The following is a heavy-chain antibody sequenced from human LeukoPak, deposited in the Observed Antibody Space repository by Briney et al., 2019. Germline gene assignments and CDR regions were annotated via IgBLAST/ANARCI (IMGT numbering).Heavy chain of an antibody. CDR3: ARERFHGSGAPKFDY. Sequence: SETLSLTCTVAGGSISNNLYYWGWVRQPPGKGLEWIGSLYYSGSTYYNASLKGRVTISIDKAKNQFALMLSSVTAADTAVYYCARERFHGSGAPKFDYWGQGTLVTVSS. V-gene: IGHV4-39*06. J-gene: IGHJ4*02. CDR1: GGSISNNLYY. D-gene: IGHD3-10*01. CDR2: LYYSGST.